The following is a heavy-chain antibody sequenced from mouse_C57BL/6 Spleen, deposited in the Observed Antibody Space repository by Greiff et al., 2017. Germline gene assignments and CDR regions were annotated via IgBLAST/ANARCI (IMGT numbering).Heavy chain of an antibody. D-gene: IGHD1-1*01. CDR3: ARNPSYYYGSSYAMDY. J-gene: IGHJ4*01. CDR1: GYTFTSYW. CDR2: IHPNSGST. V-gene: IGHV1-64*01. Sequence: VQLQQPGAELVKPGASVKLSCKASGYTFTSYWMHWVKQRPGQGLEWIGMIHPNSGSTNYNEKFKSKATLTVDKSSSTAYMQLSSLTSEDSAVYYCARNPSYYYGSSYAMDYWGQGTSVTVSS.